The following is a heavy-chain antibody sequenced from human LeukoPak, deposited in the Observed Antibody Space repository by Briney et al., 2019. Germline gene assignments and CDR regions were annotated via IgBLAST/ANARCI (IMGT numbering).Heavy chain of an antibody. J-gene: IGHJ4*02. CDR2: ISSSGDYI. V-gene: IGHV3-21*01. CDR3: ARNNDFWSARPLDY. Sequence: GGSLRLSCAASGFTVKTYSTNWVRARQAPGKGLEWVSSISSSGDYIYYADSVKGRFTISRDNAKNSLHLQMNSLRTDDTAVYFCARNNDFWSARPLDYWGQGTLVTVSS. CDR1: GFTVKTYS. D-gene: IGHD3-3*01.